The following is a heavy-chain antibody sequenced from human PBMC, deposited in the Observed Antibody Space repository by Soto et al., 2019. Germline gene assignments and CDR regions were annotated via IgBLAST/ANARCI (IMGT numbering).Heavy chain of an antibody. D-gene: IGHD1-26*01. CDR1: GYTFTSYG. CDR3: ARDRGSYALDY. V-gene: IGHV1-18*01. Sequence: QVQLVQSGAEVKKPGASVKVSCKASGYTFTSYGIIWVRQAPGQGLEWMGWISAYNGNTHYAQKLQGRVTMTTDTSTRTAYMELRSLSSDDTAVYYCARDRGSYALDYWGQGTLVTVSS. CDR2: ISAYNGNT. J-gene: IGHJ4*02.